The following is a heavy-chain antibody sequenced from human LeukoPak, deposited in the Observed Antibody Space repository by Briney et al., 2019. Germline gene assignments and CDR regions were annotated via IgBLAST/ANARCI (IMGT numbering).Heavy chain of an antibody. CDR3: VRGYHISINNWFDY. V-gene: IGHV4-4*07. D-gene: IGHD3-3*01. CDR2: LSAASTP. CDR1: GDSVIYSY. J-gene: IGHJ4*02. Sequence: SETLSLTCTVSGDSVIYSYWSWMRQPAGKGLEMIGRLSAASTPDYNPSLKSRLTMSVDTSKNQFSLRLSSVTAADTAVYYCVRGYHISINNWFDYWGQGALVTVSS.